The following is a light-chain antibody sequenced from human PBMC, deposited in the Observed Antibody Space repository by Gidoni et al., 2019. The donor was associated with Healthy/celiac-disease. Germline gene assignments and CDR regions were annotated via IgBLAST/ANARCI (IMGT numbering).Light chain of an antibody. Sequence: EIVLTQSPGTLSLSPGERATLSCRVSQSVSSSYLAWYQQKPGQAPRLLIYGASSRATGIPVRFSGSGSGTDFTLTISRLEPEDFAVYYCQQYGSSPPITFGQGTRLEIK. J-gene: IGKJ5*01. V-gene: IGKV3-20*01. CDR2: GAS. CDR3: QQYGSSPPIT. CDR1: QSVSSSY.